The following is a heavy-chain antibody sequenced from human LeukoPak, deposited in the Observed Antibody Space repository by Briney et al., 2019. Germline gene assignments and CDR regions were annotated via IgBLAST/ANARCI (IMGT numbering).Heavy chain of an antibody. D-gene: IGHD1-1*01. CDR2: IYTSGNT. Sequence: PSETLSLTCTVSGGSTSTYYWSWIRQPAGKGLEWIGRIYTSGNTSYNPSLKSRVTMSVDTSKNQFSLKLRSVTAADTAVYYCAEVERRNYWGQGTLVTVSS. CDR1: GGSTSTYY. J-gene: IGHJ4*02. V-gene: IGHV4-4*07. CDR3: AEVERRNY.